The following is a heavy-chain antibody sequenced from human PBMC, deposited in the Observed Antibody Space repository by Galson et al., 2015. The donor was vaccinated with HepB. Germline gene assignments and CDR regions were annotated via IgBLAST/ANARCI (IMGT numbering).Heavy chain of an antibody. V-gene: IGHV3-30*18. CDR3: VKPRKGDWIFFDD. D-gene: IGHD3/OR15-3a*01. CDR1: GFACGNND. CDR2: ISYHASSP. J-gene: IGHJ4*02. Sequence: SLRPSCAASGFACGNNDMQYVRQAPGKGLEWVAVISYHASSPFHSYSVRGRFNLSRDNSKNMVHLQMRSLRPEYTALYYCVKPRKGDWIFFDDWGQGSRVTVSS.